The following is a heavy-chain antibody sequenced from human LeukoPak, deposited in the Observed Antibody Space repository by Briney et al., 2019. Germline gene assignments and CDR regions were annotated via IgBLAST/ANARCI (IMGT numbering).Heavy chain of an antibody. J-gene: IGHJ4*02. V-gene: IGHV4-59*12. CDR3: ARGRKDSYTRTYYYGSGSYYNAHCFDY. Sequence: SETLSLTCTVSGGSISSYYWSWIRQPPGKGLEWIGYIYYSGSTNYNPSLKSRVTISVDTSKNQFSLKLSSVTAADTAVYYCARGRKDSYTRTYYYGSGSYYNAHCFDYWGQGTLVTVSS. D-gene: IGHD3-10*01. CDR1: GGSISSYY. CDR2: IYYSGST.